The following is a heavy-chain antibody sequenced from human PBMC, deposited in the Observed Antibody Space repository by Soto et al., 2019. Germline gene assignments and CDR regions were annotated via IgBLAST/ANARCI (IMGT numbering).Heavy chain of an antibody. J-gene: IGHJ5*02. V-gene: IGHV4-30-2*01. CDR2: IYHSGST. CDR3: ARGTDHSTPFDP. CDR1: GGSISSGGYS. Sequence: TSETLSLTCAVSGGSISSGGYSWSWIRQPPGKGLEWIGYIYHSGSTYYNPSLKSRVTISVDRSKNQFSLKLSSVTAADTAVYYCARGTDHSTPFDPWGQGTLVTVSS. D-gene: IGHD4-4*01.